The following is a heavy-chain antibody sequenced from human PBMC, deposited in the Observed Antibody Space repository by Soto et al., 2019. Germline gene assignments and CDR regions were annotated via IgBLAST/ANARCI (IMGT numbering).Heavy chain of an antibody. Sequence: QVQLQESDAGLVKASQTLSLTCTVSGGSVSSGAYYWTWIRQRPGKGLEWIGYIYYNGSTDYSPSLKSRLSISLDTSKKQFSRRLSSVTAADTAMYYCARARLRAVYAFDIWGQGTMVTVSS. J-gene: IGHJ3*02. D-gene: IGHD5-12*01. V-gene: IGHV4-31*03. CDR3: ARARLRAVYAFDI. CDR2: IYYNGST. CDR1: GGSVSSGAYY.